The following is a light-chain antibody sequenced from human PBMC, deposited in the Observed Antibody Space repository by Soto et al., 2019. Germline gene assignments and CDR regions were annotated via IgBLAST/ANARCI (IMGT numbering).Light chain of an antibody. CDR3: QQSYMDPIT. V-gene: IGKV1-39*01. J-gene: IGKJ5*01. CDR1: QSIGTY. Sequence: DIQMTQSPSSLSASVGNRVTITCRASQSIGTYLNWYQKKPGKAPNLLIYDASRLQSGVPSRFSGSGGGTDFTLSISSVQPEDFATYFCQQSYMDPITFGQGTQLE. CDR2: DAS.